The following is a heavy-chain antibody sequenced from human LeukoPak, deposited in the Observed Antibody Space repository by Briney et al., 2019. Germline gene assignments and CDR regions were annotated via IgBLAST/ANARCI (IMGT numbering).Heavy chain of an antibody. CDR3: ARDLGYSGFDWAP. D-gene: IGHD5-12*01. V-gene: IGHV4-59*12. CDR1: GDSISRYY. J-gene: IGHJ5*02. CDR2: ISYSAGT. Sequence: SETLSLTCTVSGDSISRYYWSWIRQPPWRGLEWIGYISYSAGTNYNPSLKSRVTISVDTSKNLFSLNLTSVTAADAAVYYCARDLGYSGFDWAPWGQGTLVTVSS.